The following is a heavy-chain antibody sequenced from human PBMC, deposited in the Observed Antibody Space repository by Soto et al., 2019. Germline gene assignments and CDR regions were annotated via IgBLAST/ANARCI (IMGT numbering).Heavy chain of an antibody. Sequence: PSETLSLTCTVSGGSISYYYWGWIRQPPGKGLEWIGSIYYSGNTHYNPSLKSRVTISVDTSMNQLSLNLDSVTAVDSVVYYCVRGGYVHAFDYWGQGALVTVSS. CDR2: IYYSGNT. V-gene: IGHV4-59*01. CDR3: VRGGYVHAFDY. J-gene: IGHJ4*02. D-gene: IGHD5-12*01. CDR1: GGSISYYY.